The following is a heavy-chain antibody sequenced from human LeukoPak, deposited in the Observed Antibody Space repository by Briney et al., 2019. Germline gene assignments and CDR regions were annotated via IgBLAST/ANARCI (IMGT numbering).Heavy chain of an antibody. J-gene: IGHJ4*02. CDR3: ARSGQQLPTSY. D-gene: IGHD6-13*01. CDR2: VYHSGST. CDR1: GGSISSRDYS. V-gene: IGHV4-30-2*01. Sequence: SQTLSLTCAVPGGSISSRDYSWSWIRLPPGKGLEWIGSVYHSGSTYYNPSLKSRVTISVDRSKNQFSLKLSSVTAADTAVYYCARSGQQLPTSYWGQGTLVTVSS.